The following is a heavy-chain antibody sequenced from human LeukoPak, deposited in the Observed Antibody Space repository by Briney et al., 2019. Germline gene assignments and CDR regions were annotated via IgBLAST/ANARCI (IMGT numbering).Heavy chain of an antibody. CDR2: MNPNSGNR. D-gene: IGHD4-23*01. V-gene: IGHV1-8*01. Sequence: ASVKDSCKASGYTFTTYDINWVRQATGQGLEWMGWMNPNSGNRGYAQKFQGRVTMTRNTSISTAYMELRSLRSEDTAVYYCARGPNKSNGGNSGSAWFDPWGQGTLVTVSS. J-gene: IGHJ5*02. CDR1: GYTFTTYD. CDR3: ARGPNKSNGGNSGSAWFDP.